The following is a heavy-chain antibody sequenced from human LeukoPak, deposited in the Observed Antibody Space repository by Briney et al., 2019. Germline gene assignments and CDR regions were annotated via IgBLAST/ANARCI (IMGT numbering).Heavy chain of an antibody. CDR2: IFATGST. V-gene: IGHV4-4*07. CDR3: ARGQLVLDY. D-gene: IGHD6-6*01. J-gene: IGHJ4*02. CDR1: DGPITSYY. Sequence: NASETLSLTCTVSDGPITSYYWSWIRQPAGKGLEWIGRIFATGSTNYNPSLKSRVTMSVDMSKNQFSLKLSSVTAADTAVYYCARGQLVLDYWAQGTLVTVSS.